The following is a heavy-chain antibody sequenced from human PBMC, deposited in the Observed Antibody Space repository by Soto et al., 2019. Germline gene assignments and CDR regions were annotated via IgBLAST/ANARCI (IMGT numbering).Heavy chain of an antibody. CDR1: GYTSTGYY. D-gene: IGHD2-21*01. CDR2: INPNSGGT. CDR3: ARGEGGPRWGSIDD. V-gene: IGHV1-2*04. Sequence: ASVKVSCKASGYTSTGYYMHWVRQAPGQGLEWMGWINPNSGGTNYAQKFQGWVTMTRDTSISTAYMELSRLRSDDTAVYYCARGEGGPRWGSIDDCGQGTRVTVAS. J-gene: IGHJ4*02.